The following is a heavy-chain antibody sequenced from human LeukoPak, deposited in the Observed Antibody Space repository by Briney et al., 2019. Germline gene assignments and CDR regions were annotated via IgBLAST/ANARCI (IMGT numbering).Heavy chain of an antibody. D-gene: IGHD6-19*01. CDR1: GGSISSYY. Sequence: SETLSLTCTVSGGSISSYYWSWIRQPPGKGLEWIGYIYYSGSTNYNPSLKSRVTISVDTSKNQFSLKLSSVTAAGTAVYYCARRGVAGTFDYWGQGTLVTVSS. CDR2: IYYSGST. V-gene: IGHV4-59*08. CDR3: ARRGVAGTFDY. J-gene: IGHJ4*02.